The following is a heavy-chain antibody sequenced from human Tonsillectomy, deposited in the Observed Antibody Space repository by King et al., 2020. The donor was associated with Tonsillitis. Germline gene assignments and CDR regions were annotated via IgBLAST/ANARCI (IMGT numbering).Heavy chain of an antibody. D-gene: IGHD3-3*01. V-gene: IGHV1-8*01. Sequence: QLVQSGAEVKKPGASVKVPCKASGYTFTSYDINWVRQATGQGLEWMGWMNPNSGNTGYAQKFQGRVTMTRNTSISTAYMELSSLRSEDTAVYYCARAQYYDFWSGYYSYYYGMDVWGQGTTVTVSS. CDR1: GYTFTSYD. J-gene: IGHJ6*02. CDR2: MNPNSGNT. CDR3: ARAQYYDFWSGYYSYYYGMDV.